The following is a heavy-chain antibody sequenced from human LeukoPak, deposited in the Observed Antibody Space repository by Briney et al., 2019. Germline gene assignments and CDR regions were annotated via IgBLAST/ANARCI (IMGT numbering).Heavy chain of an antibody. CDR3: ARVLAFCVGDCYSRWFDP. CDR2: IYNSGNT. Sequence: SETLSLTCGVYGGSISGTNWWSSIRQPPGKGLEWINYIYNSGNTYYNPSLKSRVTISVDTSNNHFSLKLTSVTAADPAVYFSARVLAFCVGDCYSRWFDPWGQGTLVTASS. CDR1: GGSISGTNW. J-gene: IGHJ5*02. V-gene: IGHV4-30-4*01. D-gene: IGHD2-21*02.